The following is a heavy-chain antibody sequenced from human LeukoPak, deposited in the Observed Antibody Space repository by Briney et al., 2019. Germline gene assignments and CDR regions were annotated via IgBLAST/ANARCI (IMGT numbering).Heavy chain of an antibody. Sequence: ASVKVSFKASGYTFTDYYMHWVRQAPGQGLEWMGWINPNSGGTNYAQNFQGRATMTRDTSIRTAYMELSSLRSDDTAVYYCARSMSGGLGFFQSWGQGTLVAVSS. CDR2: INPNSGGT. CDR1: GYTFTDYY. D-gene: IGHD2-15*01. J-gene: IGHJ1*01. V-gene: IGHV1-2*02. CDR3: ARSMSGGLGFFQS.